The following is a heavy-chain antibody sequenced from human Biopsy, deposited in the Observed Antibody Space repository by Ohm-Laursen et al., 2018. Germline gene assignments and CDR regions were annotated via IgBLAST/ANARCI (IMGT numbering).Heavy chain of an antibody. D-gene: IGHD3-9*01. V-gene: IGHV3-9*01. J-gene: IGHJ3*01. Sequence: SLRLSCAASGFKFDDYGMNWVRHVPGKGPEWVSRISWNSGSIGYVDSVKGRFTISRDNAKNSLYLQMNSLEAEDTALYYCARGYYDIGTGYHYDVFDFWGRGTLVTVSS. CDR1: GFKFDDYG. CDR3: ARGYYDIGTGYHYDVFDF. CDR2: ISWNSGSI.